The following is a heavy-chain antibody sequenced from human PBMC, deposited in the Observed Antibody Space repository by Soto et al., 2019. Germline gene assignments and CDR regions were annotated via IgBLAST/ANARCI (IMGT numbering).Heavy chain of an antibody. V-gene: IGHV1-69*13. CDR3: ARRDPTADVLRFLEWFNLDV. Sequence: ASVKVSCKASGGTFSIYAINWVRQAPGQGLQWMGGIIPIFGTANYAQKFQGRVTITADESTSTAYMELSSLRSEDTAVYYCARRDPTADVLRFLEWFNLDVWGQGTTVTVSS. J-gene: IGHJ6*02. CDR1: GGTFSIYA. D-gene: IGHD3-3*01. CDR2: IIPIFGTA.